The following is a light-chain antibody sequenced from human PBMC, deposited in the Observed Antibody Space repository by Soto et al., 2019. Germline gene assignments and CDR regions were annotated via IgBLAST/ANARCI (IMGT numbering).Light chain of an antibody. CDR2: AAS. Sequence: AIRMTQSPSSFSASTGDRVTITCRASQGVSNYLAWYQQRPGKAPKLLIYAASTVQTGVPSTFSGSGSGTDFTLTISRLQSDDVATYYYLQYSTYRFTFGTGTKVDIK. J-gene: IGKJ3*01. CDR3: LQYSTYRFT. V-gene: IGKV1-8*01. CDR1: QGVSNY.